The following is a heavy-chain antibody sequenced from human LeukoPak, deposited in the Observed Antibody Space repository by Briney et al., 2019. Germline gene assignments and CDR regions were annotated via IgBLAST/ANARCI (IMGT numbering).Heavy chain of an antibody. D-gene: IGHD1-26*01. CDR1: SSNH. CDR2: LYYSGST. CDR3: ARLSGSYWPAGY. V-gene: IGHV4-39*01. J-gene: IGHJ4*02. Sequence: SSNHMSWIRQPPGKGLEWIGSLYYSGSTYYNPSLKSRVTISVDTSKNQFSLKLSSVTAADTAVYYCARLSGSYWPAGYWGQGTLVTVSS.